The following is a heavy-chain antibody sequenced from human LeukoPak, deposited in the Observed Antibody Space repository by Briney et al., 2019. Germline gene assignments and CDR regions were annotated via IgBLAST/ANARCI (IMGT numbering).Heavy chain of an antibody. Sequence: GASVKVSCKASGGTFSSYAISWVRQAPGQGLEWMGRIVPIFGTANYAQKFQGRVTITADKSTSTAYMELSSLRSEDTAVYYCARAGDLVGATSYYFDYWGRGTLVTVSS. CDR3: ARAGDLVGATSYYFDY. CDR2: IVPIFGTA. V-gene: IGHV1-69*06. D-gene: IGHD1-26*01. CDR1: GGTFSSYA. J-gene: IGHJ4*02.